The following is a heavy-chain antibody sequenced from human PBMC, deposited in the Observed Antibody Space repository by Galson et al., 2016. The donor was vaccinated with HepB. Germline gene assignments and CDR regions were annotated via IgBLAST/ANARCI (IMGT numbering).Heavy chain of an antibody. CDR3: TREVPPTRGAYSGGWPHFDS. CDR1: GFTFDDYT. D-gene: IGHD6-19*01. V-gene: IGHV3-49*03. CDR2: IRSKAYGGTA. J-gene: IGHJ4*02. Sequence: LRLSCAASGFTFDDYTVSWFRQAPGKGLQWVGIIRSKAYGGTAEYAASVKGRFTISRDDSKSIAYLQMNSLKIEDTAVYFCTREVPPTRGAYSGGWPHFDSWGQGTLVTVSS.